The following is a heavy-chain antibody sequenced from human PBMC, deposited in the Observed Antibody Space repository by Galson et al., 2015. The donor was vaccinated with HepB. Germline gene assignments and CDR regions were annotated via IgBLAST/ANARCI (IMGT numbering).Heavy chain of an antibody. D-gene: IGHD6-13*01. Sequence: SVKVSCKASGYTFTGYYMHWVRQAPGQGLEWMGRINPNSGGTNYTQKFQGRVTMTRDTSISTAYMELSRLRSDDTAVYYCARLMDPGYSSSWYGYYYGMDVWGQGTTVAVSS. CDR2: INPNSGGT. V-gene: IGHV1-2*06. CDR3: ARLMDPGYSSSWYGYYYGMDV. J-gene: IGHJ6*02. CDR1: GYTFTGYY.